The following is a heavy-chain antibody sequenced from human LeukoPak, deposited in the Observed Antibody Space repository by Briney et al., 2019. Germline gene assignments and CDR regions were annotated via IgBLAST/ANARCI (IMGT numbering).Heavy chain of an antibody. CDR1: GGSISSGGYY. CDR3: ARRVSDPLKVDY. CDR2: IHYSGST. J-gene: IGHJ4*02. D-gene: IGHD3-22*01. V-gene: IGHV4-31*03. Sequence: PSQTLSLTCTVSGGSISSGGYYWSWIRQHPGKGLEWIGYIHYSGSTYYNPSLKSRVTISVDTSKNQFSLKLSSVTAADTAVYFCARRVSDPLKVDYWGQGTLVTVSS.